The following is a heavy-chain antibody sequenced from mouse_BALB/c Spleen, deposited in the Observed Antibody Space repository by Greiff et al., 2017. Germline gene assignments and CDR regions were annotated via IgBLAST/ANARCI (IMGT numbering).Heavy chain of an antibody. CDR3: TRRYGNSLAY. V-gene: IGHV6-6*02. D-gene: IGHD2-10*02. J-gene: IGHJ3*01. Sequence: EVKLMESGGGLVQPGGSMKLSCAASGFTFSNYWMNWVRQPPEKGLEWVAEIRLDSNNYATHYAESVIGRFTISRDDSKISVYLKMNNLGAEDTDIYYCTRRYGNSLAYWGQGTLVTVSA. CDR2: IRLDSNNYAT. CDR1: GFTFSNYW.